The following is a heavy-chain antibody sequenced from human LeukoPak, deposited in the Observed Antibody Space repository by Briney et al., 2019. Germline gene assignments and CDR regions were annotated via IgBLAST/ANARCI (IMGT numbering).Heavy chain of an antibody. V-gene: IGHV4-34*01. CDR3: ASGCSSTSCYSMFDP. CDR2: INHSGST. D-gene: IGHD2-2*01. Sequence: SETLSLTCTVSGGSISSYYWSWIRQPPVKGLEWIGEINHSGSTNYNPSLKSRVTISVDTSKNQFSLKLSSVIAADTAVYYCASGCSSTSCYSMFDPWGQGTLVTVSS. CDR1: GGSISSYY. J-gene: IGHJ5*02.